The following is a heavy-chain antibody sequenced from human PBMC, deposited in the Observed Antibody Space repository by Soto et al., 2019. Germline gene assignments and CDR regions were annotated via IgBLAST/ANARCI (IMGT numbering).Heavy chain of an antibody. CDR1: GFTFSSYA. V-gene: IGHV3-23*01. D-gene: IGHD6-6*01. J-gene: IGHJ4*02. CDR3: AKSITARPFDY. Sequence: EVQLLESGGGLVQPGGSLRLSCTASGFTFSSYAMSWVRQAPGKGLEWVSAISGSGGNTYYADSVKGRFTLSRDNSQNPPYLQINRLRAEDTAVYYGAKSITARPFDYWGQGALVTVSS. CDR2: ISGSGGNT.